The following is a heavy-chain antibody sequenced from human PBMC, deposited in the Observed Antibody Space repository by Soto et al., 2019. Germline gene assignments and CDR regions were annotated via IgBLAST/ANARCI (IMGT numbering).Heavy chain of an antibody. CDR1: FVSFSGYY. CDR3: ARGVDPAMVKYWAFDM. Sequence: SETLSLTCAVYFVSFSGYYLSLIRQPPGKWLEWIVEINHSGSTNYNPSLKSRVTISGGTSKNPFSLKLSSGAAADTEVYYCARGVDPAMVKYWAFDMGGHGKMVTVSS. J-gene: IGHJ3*02. D-gene: IGHD5-18*01. V-gene: IGHV4-34*01. CDR2: INHSGST.